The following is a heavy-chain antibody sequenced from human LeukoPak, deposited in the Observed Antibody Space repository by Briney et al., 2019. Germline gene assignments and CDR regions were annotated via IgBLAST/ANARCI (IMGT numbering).Heavy chain of an antibody. CDR1: GGTFSSYA. CDR2: IIPIFGTA. D-gene: IGHD1-26*01. CDR3: ARDWSGSPDY. J-gene: IGHJ4*02. V-gene: IGHV1-69*05. Sequence: SVKVSCKASGGTFSSYAISWVRQAPGQGLEWMGGIIPIFGTANYAQKFQGRVTMTRDTSTSTVYMELSSLRSEDTAVYYCARDWSGSPDYWGQGTLVTVSS.